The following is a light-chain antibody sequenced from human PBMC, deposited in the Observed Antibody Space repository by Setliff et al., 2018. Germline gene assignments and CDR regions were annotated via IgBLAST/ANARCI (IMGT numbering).Light chain of an antibody. CDR2: EVS. J-gene: IGLJ2*01. CDR1: SSDVSGYNY. Sequence: QSALTQPPSASGSPGQSVTISCTGTSSDVSGYNYVSWYQQHPGKAPKLMIYEVSKRPSGVPDRFSGSKSGNTASLTISGLQAEDEADYYCLSYTSQTTHALFGGGTQLTVL. CDR3: LSYTSQTTHAL. V-gene: IGLV2-8*01.